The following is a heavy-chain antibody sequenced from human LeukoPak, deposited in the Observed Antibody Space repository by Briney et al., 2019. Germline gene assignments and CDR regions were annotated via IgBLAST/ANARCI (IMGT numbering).Heavy chain of an antibody. CDR3: ASSGWYQTNDY. D-gene: IGHD6-19*01. CDR1: GFTVSSNY. Sequence: SGGSLRLSCAASGFTVSSNYMSWVRQAPGKGLERVSVIYSGGSTYYADSVKGRFTISRDNSKNTLYLQMNSLRAEDTAVYYCASSGWYQTNDYWGQGTLVTVSS. J-gene: IGHJ4*02. CDR2: IYSGGST. V-gene: IGHV3-53*01.